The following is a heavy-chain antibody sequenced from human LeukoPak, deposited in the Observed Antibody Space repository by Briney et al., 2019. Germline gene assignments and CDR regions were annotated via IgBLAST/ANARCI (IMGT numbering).Heavy chain of an antibody. V-gene: IGHV1-69*05. CDR3: ARGQSGINWFDP. J-gene: IGHJ5*02. CDR2: IIPIFGTA. CDR1: GGTFSSYA. Sequence: SVEVSCKASGGTFSSYAISWVRQAPGQGLEWMGGIIPIFGTANYAQKFQGRVTITTDESTSTAYMELSSLRSEDTAVYYCARGQSGINWFDPWGQGTLVTVSS. D-gene: IGHD5-24*01.